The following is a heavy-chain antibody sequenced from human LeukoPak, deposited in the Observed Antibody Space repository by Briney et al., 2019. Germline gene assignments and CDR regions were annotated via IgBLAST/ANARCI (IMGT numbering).Heavy chain of an antibody. J-gene: IGHJ4*02. Sequence: GASVKVSCKTSGDTFSNYGINWVRQAPGQGLEWMGRIIPIFDTTNYAQKFQGRVTITTDVSTSTAYMELSSLRSEDTAVYYCARDLITDLTFDNWGQGTLVTVSS. CDR3: ARDLITDLTFDN. CDR2: IIPIFDTT. V-gene: IGHV1-69*05. D-gene: IGHD5-24*01. CDR1: GDTFSNYG.